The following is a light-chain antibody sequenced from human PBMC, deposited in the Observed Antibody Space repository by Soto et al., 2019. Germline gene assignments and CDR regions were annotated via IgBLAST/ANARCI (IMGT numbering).Light chain of an antibody. J-gene: IGKJ1*01. Sequence: EIVVTQSPATLSASPGERVTLTCRASQFVSTRLAWYQQRPGQVPRLLIYDAYTRALGISARFSGSGSGTEFTLTISSLQSEYFALYYCQEYFQWPPGMFGPGTTVDIK. CDR3: QEYFQWPPGM. CDR2: DAY. CDR1: QFVSTR. V-gene: IGKV3-15*01.